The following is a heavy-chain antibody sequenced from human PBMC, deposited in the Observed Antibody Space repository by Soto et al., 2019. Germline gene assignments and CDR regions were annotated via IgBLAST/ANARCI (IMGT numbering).Heavy chain of an antibody. J-gene: IGHJ4*02. CDR3: ATEISGDHYASGPHAY. V-gene: IGHV3-21*01. D-gene: IGHD3-10*01. Sequence: EVQLVESGGGLVKPGGSLRLSCAASGFTFSSYSMNWVRQAPGKGLEWVSSINSRSSYVSYADSVKGRFTISRDNAKKSLYLQMNSLRAEDTAVYYCATEISGDHYASGPHAYWGQGTVVTVSS. CDR2: INSRSSYV. CDR1: GFTFSSYS.